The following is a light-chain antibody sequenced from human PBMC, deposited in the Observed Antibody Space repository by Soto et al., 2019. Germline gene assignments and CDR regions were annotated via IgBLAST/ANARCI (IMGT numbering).Light chain of an antibody. CDR1: QSISNH. V-gene: IGKV1-39*01. CDR2: AAS. J-gene: IGKJ1*01. Sequence: DIQMPQCRASLSASAQDSVIITCRTSQSISNHLNWYQQKPGKAPKLLIFAASSLQSGVHSRFSGSRSGPDFTLTISSLQPEDFATYYCQLSYSSPPTFGQGSMV. CDR3: QLSYSSPPT.